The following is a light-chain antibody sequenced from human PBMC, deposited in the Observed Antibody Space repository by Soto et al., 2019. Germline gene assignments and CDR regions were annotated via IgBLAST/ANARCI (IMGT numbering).Light chain of an antibody. CDR2: GAS. CDR1: QTVTSNY. Sequence: EIVLTQSPGTLSLSPGERATLSCRASQTVTSNYLAWYQRQPGQAPSLLIYGASSRATDIPDRFSGSGSGTDFTLTITRLEPEDFAVYFCQQYAGSPSTFGQGTKVEIK. CDR3: QQYAGSPST. V-gene: IGKV3-20*01. J-gene: IGKJ1*01.